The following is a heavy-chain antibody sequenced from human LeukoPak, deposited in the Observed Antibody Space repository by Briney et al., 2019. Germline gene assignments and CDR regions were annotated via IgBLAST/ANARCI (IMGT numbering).Heavy chain of an antibody. Sequence: SETLSLTCAVYGGSFSDYYWSWIRQPPGKGLEWIGYIYYSGSTYYNPSLKSRVTISVDTSKNQFSLKLSSVTAADTAVYYCARVRDWFDPWGQGTLATVSS. CDR3: ARVRDWFDP. V-gene: IGHV4-30-4*01. CDR1: GGSFSDYY. J-gene: IGHJ5*02. CDR2: IYYSGST.